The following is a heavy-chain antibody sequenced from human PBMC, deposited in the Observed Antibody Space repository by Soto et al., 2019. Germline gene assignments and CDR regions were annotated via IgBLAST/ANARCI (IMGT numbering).Heavy chain of an antibody. CDR1: GGTFSSYA. Sequence: QVQLVQSGAEVKKPGSSVKVSCKASGGTFSSYAISWVRQAPGQGLEWMGGIIPIFGTANYAQKFQGRVTITADDSTSTAYMELSSLRSEDTAVYYCARVWKGYCSGGSCYPYYGMDVWGQGTTVTVSS. CDR3: ARVWKGYCSGGSCYPYYGMDV. CDR2: IIPIFGTA. V-gene: IGHV1-69*12. J-gene: IGHJ6*02. D-gene: IGHD2-15*01.